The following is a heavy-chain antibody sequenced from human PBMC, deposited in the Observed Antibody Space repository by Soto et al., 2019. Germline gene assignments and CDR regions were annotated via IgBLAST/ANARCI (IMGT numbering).Heavy chain of an antibody. CDR1: GGTCSSYA. V-gene: IGHV1-69*01. Sequence: QVQLVQSGAEVKKPGSSVKVSCKASGGTCSSYAISWVRQAPGQGLEWLGGIIPIFGTANYAQKFQGRVTITADESTSTAYMELSSLRSEDTAVYYCARDDVGNGYPRDNNWFDPWGQGTLVTVSS. D-gene: IGHD5-12*01. J-gene: IGHJ5*02. CDR2: IIPIFGTA. CDR3: ARDDVGNGYPRDNNWFDP.